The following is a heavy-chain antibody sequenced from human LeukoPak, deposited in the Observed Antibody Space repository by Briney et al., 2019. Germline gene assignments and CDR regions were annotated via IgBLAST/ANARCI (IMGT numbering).Heavy chain of an antibody. V-gene: IGHV1-46*01. CDR3: ARDTATVTTYNWFDP. CDR1: GYTFTSYY. D-gene: IGHD4-11*01. CDR2: INPSGGST. Sequence: ASVKVSCKASGYTFTSYYMHWVRQAPGQGLEWMGIINPSGGSTSYAQKFQGRVTMTRDTSTSTVYMELSSLRSEDTAVYYCARDTATVTTYNWFDPWGQGTLVTVSS. J-gene: IGHJ5*02.